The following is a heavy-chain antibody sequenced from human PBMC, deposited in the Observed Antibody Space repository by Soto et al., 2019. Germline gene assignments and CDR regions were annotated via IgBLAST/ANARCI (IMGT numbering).Heavy chain of an antibody. Sequence: QVQLVQSGAEVKRPGASGKISCKASGYSFSSDDINWVRQATGQGLEWMGWMNPSNGKTGYAQKFHGRVTMTRNTSITTAYMELSSLRSEDTAVYYCARGRAFLCFGALFVYWGQGTLVTVSS. CDR2: MNPSNGKT. CDR3: ARGRAFLCFGALFVY. CDR1: GYSFSSDD. J-gene: IGHJ4*02. D-gene: IGHD3-10*01. V-gene: IGHV1-8*01.